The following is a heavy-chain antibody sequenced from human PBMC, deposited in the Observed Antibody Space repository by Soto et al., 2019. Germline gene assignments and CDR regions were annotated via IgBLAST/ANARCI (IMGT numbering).Heavy chain of an antibody. V-gene: IGHV3-72*01. CDR1: GFTFSDYY. D-gene: IGHD1-7*01. Sequence: EVQLVESGGGLVQPGGSLRLSCAGSGFTFSDYYIDWVRQAPGKGLEWVGRSRDKGNSYSTDYAASVKGGFTISRDASNNSLSLQMNSLKTEDTALYYCTRFITGTTSSDYWGQGTLVTVSS. J-gene: IGHJ4*02. CDR3: TRFITGTTSSDY. CDR2: SRDKGNSYST.